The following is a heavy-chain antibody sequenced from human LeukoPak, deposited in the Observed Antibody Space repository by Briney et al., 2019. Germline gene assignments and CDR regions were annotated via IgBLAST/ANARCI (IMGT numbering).Heavy chain of an antibody. J-gene: IGHJ4*02. CDR2: ISSSSSYI. Sequence: GGSLRLSCAASGLTFSTYSMNWVRQAPGKGLEWVSSISSSSSYIYYADSVKGRFTISRDNAKNSLYLQMNSLRAEDTAVYYCARHPRDSSGWYDYYYFDYWGQGTLVTVSS. CDR3: ARHPRDSSGWYDYYYFDY. V-gene: IGHV3-21*01. CDR1: GLTFSTYS. D-gene: IGHD6-19*01.